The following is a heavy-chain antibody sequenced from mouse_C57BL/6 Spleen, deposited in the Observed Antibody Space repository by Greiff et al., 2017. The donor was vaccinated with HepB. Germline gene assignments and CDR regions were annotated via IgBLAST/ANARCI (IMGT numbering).Heavy chain of an antibody. V-gene: IGHV1-82*01. CDR3: ASEAYGNCPYYFDY. J-gene: IGHJ2*01. CDR1: GYAFSSSW. Sequence: VQLQQSGPELVKPGASVKISCKASGYAFSSSWMNWVKQRPGKGLEWIGRIYPGDGDTNYNGKFKGKATLTADKSSSTAYMQLSSLTSEDSAVYFCASEAYGNCPYYFDYWGQGTTLTVSS. CDR2: IYPGDGDT. D-gene: IGHD2-1*01.